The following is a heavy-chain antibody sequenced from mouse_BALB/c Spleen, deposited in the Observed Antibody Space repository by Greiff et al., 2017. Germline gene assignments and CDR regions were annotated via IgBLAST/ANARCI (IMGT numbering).Heavy chain of an antibody. Sequence: VQLKQSGAELVKPGASVKLSCTASGFNIKDTYMHWVKQRPEQGLEWIGRIDPANGNTKYDPKFQGKATITEDTSSNTAYLQLSSLTSEDTAVYYGARGRYGSYTDYWGQGTTLTVSS. CDR1: GFNIKDTY. CDR2: IDPANGNT. D-gene: IGHD2-10*02. J-gene: IGHJ2*01. CDR3: ARGRYGSYTDY. V-gene: IGHV14-3*02.